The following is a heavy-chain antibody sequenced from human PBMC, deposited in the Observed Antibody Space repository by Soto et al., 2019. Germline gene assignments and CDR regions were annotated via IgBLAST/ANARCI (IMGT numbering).Heavy chain of an antibody. CDR3: ATERVAAGPFDS. D-gene: IGHD6-25*01. CDR2: IIPIFGTP. V-gene: IGHV1-69*06. Sequence: QVQLVQSGAEVKKPGSSVKVSCKASGGTFNIYAISWVRHAPGQGLEWMGGIIPIFGTPTYAQKFQGRVTNTADTFTRTAYMELGSLRSDDTAVYYCATERVAAGPFDSCREGTLVIVSS. J-gene: IGHJ4*02. CDR1: GGTFNIYA.